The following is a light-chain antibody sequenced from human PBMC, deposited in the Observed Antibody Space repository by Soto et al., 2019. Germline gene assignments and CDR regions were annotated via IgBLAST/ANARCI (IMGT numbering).Light chain of an antibody. CDR3: GTWDSTLSVWV. J-gene: IGLJ3*02. Sequence: QSVLTQPPSVSAAPGQRVTISCSGSSSSFGSNYVSWYQQLPGTAPKLLIYDNNKRPSGIPDRFSGSKSGTSATLGIAGLQTGDEADYYCGTWDSTLSVWVFGGGTKVTVL. V-gene: IGLV1-51*01. CDR1: SSSFGSNY. CDR2: DNN.